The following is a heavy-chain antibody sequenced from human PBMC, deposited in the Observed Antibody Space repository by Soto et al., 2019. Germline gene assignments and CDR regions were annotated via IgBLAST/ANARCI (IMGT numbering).Heavy chain of an antibody. Sequence: ASVKVSCKASGYTFTSYGISWVRQAPGQGREWMGWIRAYNGNTNYAQKLQGRVTMTTETTTSTVYMELRRLRSDATDVYSCAGVRQQLVPAGDRGDFDIWGQGTMVTVSS. J-gene: IGHJ3*02. CDR2: IRAYNGNT. D-gene: IGHD6-13*01. V-gene: IGHV1-18*01. CDR1: GYTFTSYG. CDR3: AGVRQQLVPAGDRGDFDI.